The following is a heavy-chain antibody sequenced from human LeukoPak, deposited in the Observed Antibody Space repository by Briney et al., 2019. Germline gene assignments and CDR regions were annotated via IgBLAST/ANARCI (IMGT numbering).Heavy chain of an antibody. CDR1: GFTFGSYA. D-gene: IGHD3-22*01. CDR3: VKDQSYYYDTSGYI. V-gene: IGHV3-23*01. J-gene: IGHJ4*02. Sequence: GGTLGLSCAASGFTFGSYAMSWVRQTPGKGLEWVSAISDTGSSTYYADSVRGRFTISRDNSKNTLYLQMNSLRVEDTALYYCVKDQSYYYDTSGYIWGQGTLVTVSS. CDR2: ISDTGSST.